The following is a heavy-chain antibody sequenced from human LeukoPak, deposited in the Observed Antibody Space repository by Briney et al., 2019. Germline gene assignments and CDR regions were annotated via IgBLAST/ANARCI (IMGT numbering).Heavy chain of an antibody. V-gene: IGHV3-66*01. D-gene: IGHD6-19*01. CDR2: IYSGGDT. CDR1: GFTVSTEY. CDR3: AKERNLEIAVAGTIFDY. Sequence: PGGSLRLSCAASGFTVSTEYMSWVRQAPGKGLEWVSVIYSGGDTYYADSVKGRFTISRDNSKNMIYLEMSSLKAEDTAVYYCAKERNLEIAVAGTIFDYWGQGTLVTVSS. J-gene: IGHJ4*02.